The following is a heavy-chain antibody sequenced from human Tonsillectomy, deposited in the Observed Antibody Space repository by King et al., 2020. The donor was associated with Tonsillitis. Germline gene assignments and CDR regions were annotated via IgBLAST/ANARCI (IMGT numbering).Heavy chain of an antibody. V-gene: IGHV3-21*01. CDR2: ISSSSSYI. D-gene: IGHD5-18*01. Sequence: VQLVESGGGLVKPGGSLRLSCAASGFTFSSYTMNWVRQAPGKGLEWVSSISSSSSYIYYTDSVKGRFTISRDNAKNSLYLQMNSLRAEDTAVFRCARERGYSYGYYYMDVWGKGTTVTVSS. J-gene: IGHJ6*03. CDR3: ARERGYSYGYYYMDV. CDR1: GFTFSSYT.